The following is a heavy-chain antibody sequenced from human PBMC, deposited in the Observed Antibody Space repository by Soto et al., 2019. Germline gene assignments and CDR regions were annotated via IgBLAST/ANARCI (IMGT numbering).Heavy chain of an antibody. CDR1: GGSISSSC. J-gene: IGHJ5*02. CDR3: ARDAGHNFPTFDP. Sequence: LEIQSLTRSVLGGSISSSCWSCILKTPGKGLEWIGYIYYSGSTKYNPSLKSRVTISIDTSRDQFSLKLTSVTAADTAVYYCARDAGHNFPTFDPWGQGTLVTVSS. CDR2: IYYSGST. V-gene: IGHV4-59*01. D-gene: IGHD1-1*01.